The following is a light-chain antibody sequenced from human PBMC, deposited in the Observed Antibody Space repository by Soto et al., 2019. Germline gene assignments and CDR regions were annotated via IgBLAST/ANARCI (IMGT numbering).Light chain of an antibody. CDR1: QDISNW. CDR3: QQGNSFPRT. CDR2: AAS. V-gene: IGKV1D-12*01. J-gene: IGKJ2*01. Sequence: DLQMTQSPSSVSASVGDRVTITCRASQDISNWLAWYQQKPGKAPRLLIYAASSLQTGVPSRFSGSGSGTEFTLTITSLQAEDYATYYCQQGNSFPRTFGQGTKLEIK.